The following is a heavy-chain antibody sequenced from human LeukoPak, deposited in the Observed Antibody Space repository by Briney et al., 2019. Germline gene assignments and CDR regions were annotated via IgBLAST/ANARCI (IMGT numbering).Heavy chain of an antibody. J-gene: IGHJ4*02. CDR2: ISSSSSYT. D-gene: IGHD6-13*01. CDR1: GFTFSDYY. V-gene: IGHV3-11*06. CDR3: ARGPYSSNWYVDY. Sequence: GGSLRLSCAASGFTFSDYYMNWIRQAPGKGLEWVSFISSSSSYTKYADSVKGRFTISRDNAKNSLHLQMDSLRAEDTAVYYRARGPYSSNWYVDYWGQGTLVTVAS.